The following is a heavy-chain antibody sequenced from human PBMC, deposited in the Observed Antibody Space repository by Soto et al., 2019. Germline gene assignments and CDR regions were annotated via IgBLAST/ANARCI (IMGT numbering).Heavy chain of an antibody. CDR2: IGTAGDA. CDR1: GFTFSSYD. V-gene: IGHV3-13*04. Sequence: EVQLVESGGGLVQPGGSLRLSCAASGFTFSSYDMHWVRQVTGKGLEWVSAIGTAGDAYYPNSVKGRFTISRENAKNSLYLQMNSLRAGDTAVYYCARAFIPGFLDYWGQGTLVTVSS. CDR3: ARAFIPGFLDY. J-gene: IGHJ4*02. D-gene: IGHD3-10*01.